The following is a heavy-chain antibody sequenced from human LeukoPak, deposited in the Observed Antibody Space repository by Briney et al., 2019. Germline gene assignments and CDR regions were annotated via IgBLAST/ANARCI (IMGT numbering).Heavy chain of an antibody. D-gene: IGHD2-15*01. CDR1: GYTFTGYY. CDR2: INPNSGGT. V-gene: IGHV1-2*02. Sequence: GASVKVSCTASGYTFTGYYMHWVRQAPGQGLEWMGWINPNSGGTNYAQKFQGRVTMTRDTSISTAYMELSRLRSDDTAVYYCARVTSRAVPASYWGQGTLVTVSS. CDR3: ARVTSRAVPASY. J-gene: IGHJ4*02.